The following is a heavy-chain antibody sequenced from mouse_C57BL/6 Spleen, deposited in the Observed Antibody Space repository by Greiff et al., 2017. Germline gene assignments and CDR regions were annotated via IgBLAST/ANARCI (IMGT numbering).Heavy chain of an antibody. Sequence: VQLQQSGAELVKPGASVKISCKASGYAFSSYWMNWVKQRPGKGLEWIGQIYPGDGDTNYNGKFKGQATLTADKSSSTAYMQLSSLTSEGSAVYFCARFDYEVYWGQGTLVTVSA. D-gene: IGHD2-4*01. J-gene: IGHJ3*01. CDR1: GYAFSSYW. V-gene: IGHV1-80*01. CDR3: ARFDYEVY. CDR2: IYPGDGDT.